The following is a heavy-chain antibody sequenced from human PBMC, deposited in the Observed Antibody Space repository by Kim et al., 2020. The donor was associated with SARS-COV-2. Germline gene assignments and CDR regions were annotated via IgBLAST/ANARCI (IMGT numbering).Heavy chain of an antibody. J-gene: IGHJ4*02. Sequence: SETLSLTCTVSGGSISSYYWNWIRQPPGKGLEWIGYIYYSGSTSYNPSLKSRVTISVDTSKNQFSLKLSSVTAADTAVYYCALYNWNYGDFDYWGQGTLVTVSS. CDR3: ALYNWNYGDFDY. D-gene: IGHD1-7*01. CDR2: IYYSGST. V-gene: IGHV4-59*13. CDR1: GGSISSYY.